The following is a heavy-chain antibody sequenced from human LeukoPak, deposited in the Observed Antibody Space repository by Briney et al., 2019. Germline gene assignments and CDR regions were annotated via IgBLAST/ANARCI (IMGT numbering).Heavy chain of an antibody. Sequence: PSETLSLTCTVSGGSISSNNFYWDWIRQPPGKGLEWIGNIYYTGSTYYNPSLKSRVTISVDTSKNQFSLKLSSVTAADAAVYYCASPRGGGSSRYYFDYWGQGTLVTVSS. V-gene: IGHV4-39*01. CDR2: IYYTGST. J-gene: IGHJ4*02. CDR3: ASPRGGGSSRYYFDY. CDR1: GGSISSNNFY. D-gene: IGHD1-26*01.